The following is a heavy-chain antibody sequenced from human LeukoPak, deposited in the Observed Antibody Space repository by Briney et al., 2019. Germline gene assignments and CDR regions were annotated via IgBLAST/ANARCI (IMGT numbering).Heavy chain of an antibody. D-gene: IGHD2-2*01. CDR1: GGSISSYY. CDR2: IYYSGST. J-gene: IGHJ6*02. V-gene: IGHV4-39*01. CDR3: ARGGLSCYWCMDV. Sequence: PSETLSLTCTVSGGSISSYYWGWIRQPPGKGLEWIGSIYYSGSTYYNPSLKSRVTISVDTSKNQFSLKLSSVTAADTAVYYCARGGLSCYWCMDVWGQGTTVTVSS.